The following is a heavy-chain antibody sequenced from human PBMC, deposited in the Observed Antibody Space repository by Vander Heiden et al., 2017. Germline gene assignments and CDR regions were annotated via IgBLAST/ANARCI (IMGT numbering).Heavy chain of an antibody. CDR1: GYTFTTYA. CDR3: ARVARFAGSYYNYFDT. D-gene: IGHD1-26*01. Sequence: QGQVVQSGAEVKKPGASMRVSCKASGYTFTTYAINWVRQASGQGLEWMGWMDPKTGETGYAQRFQGRVTMTRNISRSTAYMELSGLRSEDTAVYFCARVARFAGSYYNYFDTWGQGSLVTVSS. J-gene: IGHJ4*02. V-gene: IGHV1-8*01. CDR2: MDPKTGET.